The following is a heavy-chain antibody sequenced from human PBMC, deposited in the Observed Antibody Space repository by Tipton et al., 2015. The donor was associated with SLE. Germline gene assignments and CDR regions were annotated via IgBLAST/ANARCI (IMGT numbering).Heavy chain of an antibody. V-gene: IGHV4-39*01. CDR1: GDSINTYGYY. D-gene: IGHD1-26*01. CDR3: ASQLANKSYFFLVGFHS. CDR2: VYYNGNT. Sequence: TLSLTCAVSGDSINTYGYYWGWIRQPPGKGLEWIGSVYYNGNTFYKPSLKSRLTISLDTSKNQFPLNLSSVTAADTAVYYCASQLANKSYFFLVGFHSWGQGTLVTVSS. J-gene: IGHJ4*02.